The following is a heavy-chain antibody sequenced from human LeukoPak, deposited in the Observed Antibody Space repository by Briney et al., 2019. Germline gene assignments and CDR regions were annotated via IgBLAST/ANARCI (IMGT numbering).Heavy chain of an antibody. Sequence: ASVKVSCKASGGTFSSYAISWVRQAPGQGLEWMGRIIPILGIANYAQKFQGRVTITADKSTSTAYMELSSLRSEDTAVYYCARGWPYSSSWFDYWGQGTLVTVSS. CDR1: GGTFSSYA. CDR3: ARGWPYSSSWFDY. CDR2: IIPILGIA. J-gene: IGHJ4*02. V-gene: IGHV1-69*04. D-gene: IGHD6-13*01.